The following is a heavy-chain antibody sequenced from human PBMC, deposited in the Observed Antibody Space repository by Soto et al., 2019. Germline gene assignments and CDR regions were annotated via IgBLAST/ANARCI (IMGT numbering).Heavy chain of an antibody. CDR2: IIPIFGTA. Sequence: QVQLVQSGAEVKKPGSSVKVSCKASGGTFSSYAISWVRQAPGQGLEWMGGIIPIFGTADYAQKFQGRVTSTAEESTSRAYMELSSLRSEDTAVYYCASHSGSSPEGRYYYGMDVWGQGTTVTVSS. CDR3: ASHSGSSPEGRYYYGMDV. J-gene: IGHJ6*02. V-gene: IGHV1-69*12. D-gene: IGHD1-26*01. CDR1: GGTFSSYA.